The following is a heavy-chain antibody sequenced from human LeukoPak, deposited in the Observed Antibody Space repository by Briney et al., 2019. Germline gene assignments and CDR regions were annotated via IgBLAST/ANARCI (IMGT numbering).Heavy chain of an antibody. D-gene: IGHD7-27*01. Sequence: GASVKVSCKVSGYTLTDLSMHWVRQAPGQGLEWVGGFDPEDGETTYAQKFQGRVTMTEDTSTDTAYMELSSLRSDDTAVYYCAAGVTADDPNYCMDVWGQRTTVTVPS. CDR1: GYTLTDLS. CDR2: FDPEDGET. J-gene: IGHJ6*02. CDR3: AAGVTADDPNYCMDV. V-gene: IGHV1-24*01.